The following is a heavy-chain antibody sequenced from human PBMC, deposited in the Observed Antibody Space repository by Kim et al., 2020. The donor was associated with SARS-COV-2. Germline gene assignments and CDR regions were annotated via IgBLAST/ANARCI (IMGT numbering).Heavy chain of an antibody. CDR1: GFTFSSYS. CDR3: ARDCIGSVLGYDILPYNWFDP. J-gene: IGHJ5*02. D-gene: IGHD3-9*01. V-gene: IGHV3-21*01. Sequence: GSLRLSCAASGFTFSSYSMNWVRQAPGKGLEWVSSISSSSSYIYYADSVKGRFTISRDNAKNSLYLQMNSLRAEDTAVYYCARDCIGSVLGYDILPYNWFDPWGQGTLVTVSS. CDR2: ISSSSSYI.